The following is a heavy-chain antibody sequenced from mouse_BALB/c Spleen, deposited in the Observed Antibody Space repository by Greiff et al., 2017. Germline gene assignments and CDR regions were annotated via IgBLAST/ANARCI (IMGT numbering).Heavy chain of an antibody. CDR3: TRMITAPYYAMDY. CDR1: GFTFSNYW. V-gene: IGHV6-6*02. D-gene: IGHD2-4*01. Sequence: EVKLEESGGGLVQPGGSMKLSCVASGFTFSNYWMNWVRQSPEKGLEWVAEIRLKSNNYATHYAESVKGRFTISRDDSKSSVYLQMNNLRAEDTGIYYCTRMITAPYYAMDYWGQGTSVTVSS. CDR2: IRLKSNNYAT. J-gene: IGHJ4*01.